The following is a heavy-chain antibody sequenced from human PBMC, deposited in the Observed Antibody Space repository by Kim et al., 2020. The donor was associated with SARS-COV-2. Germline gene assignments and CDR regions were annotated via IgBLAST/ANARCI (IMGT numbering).Heavy chain of an antibody. CDR3: ARIWNRAY. V-gene: IGHV3-23*01. CDR2: GEDT. J-gene: IGHJ4*02. D-gene: IGHD1-1*01. Sequence: GEDTFYADSVKCRFTISRDNSRNTLYLQIHSLRVEDTALYCCARIWNRAYWGQGTLVTAS.